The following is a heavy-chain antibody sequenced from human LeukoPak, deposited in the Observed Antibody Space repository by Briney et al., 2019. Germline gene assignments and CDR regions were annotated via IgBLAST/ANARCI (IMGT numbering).Heavy chain of an antibody. CDR1: GYSFTSYW. J-gene: IGHJ6*03. Sequence: GESLKISCKGSGYSFTSYWIGWVRQMPGKGLEWMGIIYPGDSDTRYSPSSQGQVTISADKSISTAYLQWSSLKASDTAMYYCARTGYSYGSDGGHYYYMDVWGKGTTVTVSS. CDR3: ARTGYSYGSDGGHYYYMDV. CDR2: IYPGDSDT. V-gene: IGHV5-51*01. D-gene: IGHD5-18*01.